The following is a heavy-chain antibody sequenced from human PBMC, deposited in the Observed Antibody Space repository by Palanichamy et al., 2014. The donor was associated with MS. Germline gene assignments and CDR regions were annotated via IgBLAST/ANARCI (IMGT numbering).Heavy chain of an antibody. J-gene: IGHJ4*02. CDR3: AREYRSSAGKAADH. V-gene: IGHV3-48*03. CDR1: GFIFSSYE. D-gene: IGHD6-6*01. Sequence: EVQLVESGGGLVQPGGSLRLSCAVSGFIFSSYEMNWVRQAPGKGLEWVSYISSSGSTIYYADSVKGRFTISRDNAKNSLYLQMNSLRVEDTAVYYCAREYRSSAGKAADHWGQGTLVTVSS. CDR2: ISSSGSTI.